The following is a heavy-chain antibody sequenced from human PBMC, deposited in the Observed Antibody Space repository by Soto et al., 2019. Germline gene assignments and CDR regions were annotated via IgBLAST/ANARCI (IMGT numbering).Heavy chain of an antibody. CDR1: GYTFTSYD. Sequence: QVQLVQSGAEVKKPGASVKVSCKASGYTFTSYDINWVRQATGQGLEWMGWMNPNSGNTGYAQTFHGRVTMTRNTSISTAYMELNSLRSEDTAVYYCARPPTIFGVVMIGAFDIWGQGTMVTVSS. V-gene: IGHV1-8*01. CDR3: ARPPTIFGVVMIGAFDI. CDR2: MNPNSGNT. D-gene: IGHD3-3*01. J-gene: IGHJ3*02.